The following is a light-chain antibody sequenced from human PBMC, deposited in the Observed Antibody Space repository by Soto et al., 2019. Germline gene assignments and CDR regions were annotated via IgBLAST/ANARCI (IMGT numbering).Light chain of an antibody. V-gene: IGKV1-5*03. J-gene: IGKJ1*01. Sequence: DIQMTQSPSTLSASIGERFTITCRASQTISSWLAWYQQKPGKAPKLLIYKASTLKSGVPSRFSGSGSGTEFTLTISSLQPDDFATYYCQHYNSYSEAFGQGTKVDIK. CDR1: QTISSW. CDR2: KAS. CDR3: QHYNSYSEA.